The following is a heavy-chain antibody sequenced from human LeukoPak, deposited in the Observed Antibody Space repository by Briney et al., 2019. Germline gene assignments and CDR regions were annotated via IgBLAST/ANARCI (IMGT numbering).Heavy chain of an antibody. J-gene: IGHJ3*02. Sequence: SETLSLTCAVYGGSFSGYYWSWIRQPPGKGLEWIGEINHSGSTNYNPSLKSRVTISVDTSKNQFSLELSSVTAADTAVYYCASGIVATGGAFDIWGQGTMVTVSS. CDR1: GGSFSGYY. CDR3: ASGIVATGGAFDI. V-gene: IGHV4-34*01. D-gene: IGHD5-12*01. CDR2: INHSGST.